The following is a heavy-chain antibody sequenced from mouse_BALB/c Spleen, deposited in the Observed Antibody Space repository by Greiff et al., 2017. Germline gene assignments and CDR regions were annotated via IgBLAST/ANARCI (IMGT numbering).Heavy chain of an antibody. CDR2: IWAGGST. V-gene: IGHV2-9*02. D-gene: IGHD2-14*01. CDR3: ARDYRYDAWFAY. Sequence: VKLVESGPGLVAPSQSLSITCTVSGFSLTSYGVHWVRQPPGKGLEWLGVIWAGGSTNYNSALMSRLSISKDNSKSQVFLKMNSLQTDDTAMYYCARDYRYDAWFAYWGQGTLVTVSA. CDR1: GFSLTSYG. J-gene: IGHJ3*01.